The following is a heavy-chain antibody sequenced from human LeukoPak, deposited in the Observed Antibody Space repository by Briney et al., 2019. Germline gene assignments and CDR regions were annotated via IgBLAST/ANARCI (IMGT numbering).Heavy chain of an antibody. Sequence: GGSLRVSCAISGLTSICNSMNWVRQAPGKGLEWVSTISCRGDNIYYADSFKGRFTTSRDNAKSSLYLQMTSLRADDTAVYYCSRDSALAAFNYWGQGTLVTVSS. CDR2: ISCRGDNI. J-gene: IGHJ4*02. D-gene: IGHD6-19*01. CDR3: SRDSALAAFNY. V-gene: IGHV3-21*04. CDR1: GLTSICNS.